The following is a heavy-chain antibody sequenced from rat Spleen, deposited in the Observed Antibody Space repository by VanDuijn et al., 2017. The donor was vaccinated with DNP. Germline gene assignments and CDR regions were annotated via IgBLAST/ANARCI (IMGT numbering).Heavy chain of an antibody. CDR1: GFSITSNY. D-gene: IGHD1-4*01. Sequence: EVQLQESGPGLVKPSQSLSLTCSVTGFSITSNYRWNWIRKFPGNKMEWIGHISYSGSTSYNPSLKSRISITRDTSKNQFFLQLNSVTTEDTATYYCARYGSGWGFAYWGQGTLVTVSS. CDR2: ISYSGST. V-gene: IGHV3-1*01. CDR3: ARYGSGWGFAY. J-gene: IGHJ3*01.